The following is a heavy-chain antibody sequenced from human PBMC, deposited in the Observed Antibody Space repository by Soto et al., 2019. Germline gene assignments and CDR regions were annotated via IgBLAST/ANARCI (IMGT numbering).Heavy chain of an antibody. CDR1: GYTFTSYA. V-gene: IGHV1-3*01. Sequence: ASVKVSCKASGYTFTSYAMHWVRQAPGQRLEWMGWINAGNGNTKYSQKFQGRVTITRDTSASTAYMELSSLRSEDTAEYYCARALEYYDILTGYYYYFDYWGQGTLVTVSS. D-gene: IGHD3-9*01. J-gene: IGHJ4*02. CDR2: INAGNGNT. CDR3: ARALEYYDILTGYYYYFDY.